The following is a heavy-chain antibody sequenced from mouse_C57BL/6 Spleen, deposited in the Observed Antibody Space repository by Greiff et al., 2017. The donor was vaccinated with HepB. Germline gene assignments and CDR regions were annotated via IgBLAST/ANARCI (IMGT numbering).Heavy chain of an antibody. D-gene: IGHD1-2*01. CDR1: GFTFSSYA. Sequence: EVKLMESGGGLVKPGGSLKLSCAASGFTFSSYAMSWVRQTPEKRLEWVATISDGGSYTSYPDNVKGRFTISRDNAQNNLYLQMSHLKSEDTAMYYCASGYSRAMDYWGQGTSVTVSS. CDR2: ISDGGSYT. J-gene: IGHJ4*01. V-gene: IGHV5-4*03. CDR3: ASGYSRAMDY.